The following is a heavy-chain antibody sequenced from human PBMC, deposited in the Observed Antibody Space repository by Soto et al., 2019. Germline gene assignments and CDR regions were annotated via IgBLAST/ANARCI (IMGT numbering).Heavy chain of an antibody. J-gene: IGHJ5*02. Sequence: EVQLLESGGGLVQPGGSLRLSCAASGFTFSSYAMSWVRQAPGKGLEWVSAISGSGGSTYYADFVKGRFTTSRVNSKNTLYLQMNSLRAEDTAVYYCAKGRVVAAVDNWFDPWGQGTLVTVSS. CDR3: AKGRVVAAVDNWFDP. CDR2: ISGSGGST. D-gene: IGHD2-15*01. V-gene: IGHV3-23*01. CDR1: GFTFSSYA.